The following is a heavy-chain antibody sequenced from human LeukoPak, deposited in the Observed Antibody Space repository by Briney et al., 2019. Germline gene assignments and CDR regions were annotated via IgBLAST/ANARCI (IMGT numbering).Heavy chain of an antibody. Sequence: ETLSLTCSVSGGSISSSSYYWGWIRQPPGKGLEWVSYISSSSSTIYYADSVKGRFTISRDNAKNSLYLQMNSLRAEDTAVYYCATVPVRGQAVAGSGYFDYWGQGTLVTVSS. CDR1: GGSISSSSYY. V-gene: IGHV3-48*01. D-gene: IGHD6-19*01. CDR3: ATVPVRGQAVAGSGYFDY. J-gene: IGHJ4*02. CDR2: ISSSSSTI.